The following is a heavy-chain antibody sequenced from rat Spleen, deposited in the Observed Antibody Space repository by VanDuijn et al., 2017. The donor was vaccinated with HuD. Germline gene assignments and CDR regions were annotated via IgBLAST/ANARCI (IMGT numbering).Heavy chain of an antibody. D-gene: IGHD4-3*01. CDR2: ISYDGGNT. V-gene: IGHV5-25*01. Sequence: EVQLVESGGGLVQPGRSLKLSCAASGFTFSNYDMAWVRQAPKKGLEWVAYISYDGGNTYYRDSVKGRFTISRDNAKSTLYLQIDSLRSEDTATYYCARHNSGYGVMDAWGQGASVTVSS. CDR3: ARHNSGYGVMDA. J-gene: IGHJ4*01. CDR1: GFTFSNYD.